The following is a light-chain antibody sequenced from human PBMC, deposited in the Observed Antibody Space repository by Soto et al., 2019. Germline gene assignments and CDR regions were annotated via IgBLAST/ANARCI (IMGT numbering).Light chain of an antibody. V-gene: IGLV1-40*01. J-gene: IGLJ3*02. CDR2: DNN. CDR1: SSNIGAGYD. Sequence: QSVLTQPPSVSGAPGQRVTISCTGSSSNIGAGYDVHWYQQLPGTAPKLLIYDNNNRPSGVPDRVSGSKSGTSASLAITGLQAEDEADYYCQSYDSSLSCWVFGGGTQLTVL. CDR3: QSYDSSLSCWV.